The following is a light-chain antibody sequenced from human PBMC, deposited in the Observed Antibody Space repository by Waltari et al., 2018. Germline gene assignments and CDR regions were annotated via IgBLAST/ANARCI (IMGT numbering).Light chain of an antibody. CDR1: SLRDYY. CDR3: YSRDTSGNRL. CDR2: GKN. V-gene: IGLV3-19*01. J-gene: IGLJ3*02. Sequence: SSELTQDPAVSVALGQTVRITCPGHSLRDYYASWYQQKPGQAPRLVIYGKNNRPSGIPDRFSGSSSGNTASLTITGTQAEDEADYYCYSRDTSGNRLFGGGTKLTVL.